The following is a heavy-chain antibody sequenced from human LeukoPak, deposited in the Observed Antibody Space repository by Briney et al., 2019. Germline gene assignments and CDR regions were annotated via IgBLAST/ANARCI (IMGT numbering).Heavy chain of an antibody. CDR1: GFTFSNYG. V-gene: IGHV3-33*06. J-gene: IGHJ4*02. CDR3: VKDYSAEYYGDYEY. CDR2: IWYDGSKK. Sequence: GGSPRLSCAASGFTFSNYGMNWVRQAPGKGLEWVAVIWYDGSKKYYADSVKGRFPISRDNSKNTVYLQMNSLRAADTAMYYCVKDYSAEYYGDYEYWGQGTLVTVSS. D-gene: IGHD4-17*01.